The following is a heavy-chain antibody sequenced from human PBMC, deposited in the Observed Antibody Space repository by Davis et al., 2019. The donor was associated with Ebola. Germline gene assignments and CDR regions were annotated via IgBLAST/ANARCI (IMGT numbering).Heavy chain of an antibody. V-gene: IGHV4-61*05. CDR3: ARSPGIARYNWFDP. J-gene: IGHJ5*02. CDR1: GGSISSSSYY. D-gene: IGHD6-13*01. Sequence: MPSETLSLTCTVSGGSISSSSYYWGWIRQPPGKGLEWIGYIYYSGCTNYNPSLKSRVTISVDTSKNQFSLKLSSVTAADTAVYYCARSPGIARYNWFDPWGQGTLVTVSS. CDR2: IYYSGCT.